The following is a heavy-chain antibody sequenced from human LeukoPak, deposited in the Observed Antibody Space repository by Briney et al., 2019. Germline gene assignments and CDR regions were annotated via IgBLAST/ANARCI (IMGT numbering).Heavy chain of an antibody. J-gene: IGHJ4*02. Sequence: GGSLRLSCAASGFTFSSYGMHWVRQAPGKGLEWVAVISYDGSNKYYADSVKGRFTISRDNSKNTLYLQMNSLRAEDTAVYYCAKDGGAQWLVLPPDYWGQGTLVTVSS. CDR2: ISYDGSNK. D-gene: IGHD6-19*01. CDR1: GFTFSSYG. V-gene: IGHV3-30*18. CDR3: AKDGGAQWLVLPPDY.